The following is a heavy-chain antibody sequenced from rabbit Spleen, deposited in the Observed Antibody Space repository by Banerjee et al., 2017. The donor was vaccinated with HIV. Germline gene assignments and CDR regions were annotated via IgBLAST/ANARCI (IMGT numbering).Heavy chain of an antibody. CDR3: ARETSSGWGVLLYYFNL. CDR1: GLSFSNRYW. J-gene: IGHJ4*01. CDR2: IDTGSSGDT. Sequence: QEQLKESGGGLVKPGASLTLTCTASGLSFSNRYWICWVRQAPGKGLEWIACIDTGSSGDTYYASWAKGRFTISKTSSTTVTLQMTSLTAADTATYFCARETSSGWGVLLYYFNLWGQGPSSPS. D-gene: IGHD4-1*01. V-gene: IGHV1S45*01.